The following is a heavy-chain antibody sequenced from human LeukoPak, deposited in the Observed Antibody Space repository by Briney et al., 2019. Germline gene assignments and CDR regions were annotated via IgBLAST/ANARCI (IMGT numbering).Heavy chain of an antibody. J-gene: IGHJ4*02. Sequence: GGSLRLSCAASGFTFSSYSMNWVRQAPGKGLEWVSYISSSSSTIYYADSVKGRFTISRDNAKNSLYLQMNSLSAEDTAVYYCATIYDILTGYYRSLFDYWGQGILVTVSS. CDR1: GFTFSSYS. CDR3: ATIYDILTGYYRSLFDY. D-gene: IGHD3-9*01. CDR2: ISSSSSTI. V-gene: IGHV3-48*01.